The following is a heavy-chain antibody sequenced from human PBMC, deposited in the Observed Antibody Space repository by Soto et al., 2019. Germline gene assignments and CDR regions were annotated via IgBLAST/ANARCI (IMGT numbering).Heavy chain of an antibody. CDR3: ARDPVEYCSSTNCLWSWFDP. CDR2: ISYDGSNK. J-gene: IGHJ5*02. V-gene: IGHV3-30-3*01. CDR1: GFTFSSYA. D-gene: IGHD2-2*01. Sequence: GGSLRLSCAASGFTFSSYAMHWVRQAPGKGLEWVAVISYDGSNKYYADSVKGRFTISRDNSKNTLYLQMNSLRAEDTAVYYCARDPVEYCSSTNCLWSWFDPWGQGTLVTVSS.